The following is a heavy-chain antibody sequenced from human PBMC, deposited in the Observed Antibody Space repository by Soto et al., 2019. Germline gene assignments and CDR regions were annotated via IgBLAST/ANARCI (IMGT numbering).Heavy chain of an antibody. CDR1: GFTFSSFG. CDR3: AKVRVVVTAIPHFDS. CDR2: ISYDGSNK. D-gene: IGHD2-21*02. Sequence: GGSLRLSCAASGFTFSSFGMHWVRQAPGKGLEWVALISYDGSNKYYADSVKGRFTISRDNSKNTVYLQMNSLRAEDTAVYYCAKVRVVVTAIPHFDSWGQGTLVTVSS. V-gene: IGHV3-30*18. J-gene: IGHJ4*02.